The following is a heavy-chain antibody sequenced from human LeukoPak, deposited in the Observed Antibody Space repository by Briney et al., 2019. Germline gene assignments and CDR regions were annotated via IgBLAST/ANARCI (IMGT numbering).Heavy chain of an antibody. CDR3: AREDIPMIVVLSYGMDV. Sequence: GGSLRLSCAASGFTFSSYSMNWVRQAPGNGLEWVSSISSSSSYIYYADSVKGRFTISRDNAKNSLYLQMNSLRAEDTAVYYCAREDIPMIVVLSYGMDVWGQGTTVTVSS. CDR2: ISSSSSYI. CDR1: GFTFSSYS. J-gene: IGHJ6*02. V-gene: IGHV3-21*01. D-gene: IGHD3-22*01.